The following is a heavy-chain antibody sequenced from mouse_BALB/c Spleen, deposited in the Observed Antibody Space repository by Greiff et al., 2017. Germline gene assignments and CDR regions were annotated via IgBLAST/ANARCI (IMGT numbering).Heavy chain of an antibody. D-gene: IGHD4-1*01. Sequence: EVLLVESGGGLVKPGGSLKLSCAASGFAFSSYDMSWVRQTPEKRLEWVAYISSGGGSTYYPDTVKGRFTISRDNAKNTLYLQMSSLKSEDTAMYYCARHEPKTGRPFADWGQGTLVTVSA. CDR1: GFAFSSYD. V-gene: IGHV5-12-1*01. CDR2: ISSGGGST. CDR3: ARHEPKTGRPFAD. J-gene: IGHJ3*01.